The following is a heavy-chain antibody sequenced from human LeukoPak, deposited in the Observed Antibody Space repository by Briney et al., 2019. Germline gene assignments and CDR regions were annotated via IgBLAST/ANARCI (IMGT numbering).Heavy chain of an antibody. CDR1: GFTFSDYY. CDR3: ARDCTSTSCYVFDY. V-gene: IGHV3-11*05. D-gene: IGHD2-2*01. CDR2: ISGSSTYT. J-gene: IGHJ4*02. Sequence: GGSLRLSCAASGFTFSDYYMSWIRQAPGEGLEWVSYISGSSTYTNYAESVKGRFTISRDNAKNLLYLQMNSLRAEDTAVYHCARDCTSTSCYVFDYWGQGTLVSVSS.